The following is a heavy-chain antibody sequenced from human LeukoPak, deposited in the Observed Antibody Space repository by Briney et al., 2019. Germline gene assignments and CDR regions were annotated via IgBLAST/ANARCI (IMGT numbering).Heavy chain of an antibody. CDR1: GGSISSSSYY. J-gene: IGHJ3*02. V-gene: IGHV4-39*07. CDR3: ARASDNDAFDI. CDR2: IYYSGST. Sequence: SETLSLTCTVSGGSISSSSYYWGWIRQPPGKGLEWIGSIYYSGSTYYNPSLKSRVTISVDTSKNQFSLKLSSVTAADTAVYYCARASDNDAFDIWGQGTMVTVSS.